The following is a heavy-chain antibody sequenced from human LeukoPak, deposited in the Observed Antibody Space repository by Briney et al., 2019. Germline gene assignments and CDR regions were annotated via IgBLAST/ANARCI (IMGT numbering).Heavy chain of an antibody. CDR3: ARGDIPDF. Sequence: SETLSLTCGVSGYSISSGYYRGWIRQSPGKGLEWIGSIFHSGKTYYNLSLTSRVTISVDTSKNQFSLKLTSVTAADTAVYYCARGDIPDFWGQGTLVTVSS. CDR2: IFHSGKT. CDR1: GYSISSGYY. J-gene: IGHJ4*02. D-gene: IGHD2-21*01. V-gene: IGHV4-38-2*01.